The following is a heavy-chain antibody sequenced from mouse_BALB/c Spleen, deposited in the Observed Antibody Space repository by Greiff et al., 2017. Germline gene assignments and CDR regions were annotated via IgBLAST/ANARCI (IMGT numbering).Heavy chain of an antibody. Sequence: EVKLVESGGGLVPPGGSLRLSCATSGFTFTDYYMSWVRQPPGKALEWLGFIRNKANGYTTEYSASVKGRFTISRDYSKSFLYLQMNTLRAEDSATYYGARDRFISTSFDVWGAGTTVTVSS. CDR2: IRNKANGYTT. D-gene: IGHD1-1*01. J-gene: IGHJ1*01. CDR3: ARDRFISTSFDV. V-gene: IGHV7-3*02. CDR1: GFTFTDYY.